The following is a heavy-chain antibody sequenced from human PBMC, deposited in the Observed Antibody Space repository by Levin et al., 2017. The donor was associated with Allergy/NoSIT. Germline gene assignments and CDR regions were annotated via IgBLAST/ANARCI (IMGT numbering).Heavy chain of an antibody. Sequence: SCAASGFSFSSYSVNWVRQAPGKGLEWISYVITSGSPVYYADSVKGRFTISRDNVKNLLYLQMNSLRAEDTAVYYCVRDYGYAFDVWGQGTTVTVSS. CDR1: GFSFSSYS. J-gene: IGHJ3*01. CDR3: VRDYGYAFDV. D-gene: IGHD3-16*01. V-gene: IGHV3-48*01. CDR2: VITSGSPV.